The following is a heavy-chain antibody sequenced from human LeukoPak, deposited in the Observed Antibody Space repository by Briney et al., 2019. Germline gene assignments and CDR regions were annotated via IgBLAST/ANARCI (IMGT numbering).Heavy chain of an antibody. J-gene: IGHJ3*02. V-gene: IGHV4-59*01. D-gene: IGHD3-9*01. CDR1: GGSNY. CDR2: IYYSGST. CDR3: ARDTPPYDILTGYYSSGAFDI. Sequence: SETLSLTCTVSGGSNYWSWIRQPPGKGLEWIGYIYYSGSTNYNPSLKSRVTISVDTSKNQFSLKLSSVTAADTAVYYCARDTPPYDILTGYYSSGAFDIWGQGTMVTVSS.